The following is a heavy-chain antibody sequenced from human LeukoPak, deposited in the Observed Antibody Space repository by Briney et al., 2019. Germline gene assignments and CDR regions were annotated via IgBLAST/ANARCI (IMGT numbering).Heavy chain of an antibody. CDR3: ARPFGGVYGDYKGNWFDP. D-gene: IGHD4-17*01. V-gene: IGHV3-20*04. CDR1: GFTFDDYG. CDR2: INWNGGST. J-gene: IGHJ5*02. Sequence: PGGSLRLSCAASGFTFDDYGMSWVRQAPGKGLEWVSGINWNGGSTGYADSVKGRFTISRDNAKNSLYLQMNSLRAEDTALYYCARPFGGVYGDYKGNWFDPWGQGTLVTVSS.